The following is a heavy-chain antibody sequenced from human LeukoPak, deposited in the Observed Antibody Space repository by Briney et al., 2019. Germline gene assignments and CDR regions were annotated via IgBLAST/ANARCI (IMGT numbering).Heavy chain of an antibody. Sequence: ASVKVSCKASGYTFIDYWIRWVRQAPGQGLEWMGRIDLKTGDITSAQKFQGRVTMTRDTSISTTYMDLSGLGTDDTAVYYCARDSPHQRFEYWGQGTLVTVSS. CDR3: ARDSPHQRFEY. J-gene: IGHJ4*02. CDR2: IDLKTGDI. V-gene: IGHV1-2*02. CDR1: GYTFIDYW.